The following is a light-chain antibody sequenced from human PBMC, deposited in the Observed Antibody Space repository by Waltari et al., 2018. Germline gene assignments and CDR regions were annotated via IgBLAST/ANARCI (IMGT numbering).Light chain of an antibody. CDR2: SAS. CDR3: QHFGSSRWT. CDR1: QSVTGNY. V-gene: IGKV3-20*01. J-gene: IGKJ1*01. Sequence: EMVLTQSPGTLSLSPGERATLSCRASQSVTGNYLGWYQQKPGQAPRVLIYSASRRATGIPDRFSGSGSGTDFTLTISRLEPEDFAVYYCQHFGSSRWTFGQGTKVEIK.